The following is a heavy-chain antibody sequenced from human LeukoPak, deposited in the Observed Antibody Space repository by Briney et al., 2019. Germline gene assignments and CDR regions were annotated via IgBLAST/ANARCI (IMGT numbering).Heavy chain of an antibody. V-gene: IGHV1-46*01. J-gene: IGHJ3*02. D-gene: IGHD3-22*01. CDR1: GYTFTSYY. CDR2: INPSGGST. CDR3: ARAPPDDSSGTDAFDI. Sequence: ASVKVSCKASGYTFTSYYMHWVRQAPGQGLEWMGIINPSGGSTSYAQKFQGRVTMTRDTSTSTVYMELSSLRSEDTAVYYCARAPPDDSSGTDAFDIWGQGTIVTVSS.